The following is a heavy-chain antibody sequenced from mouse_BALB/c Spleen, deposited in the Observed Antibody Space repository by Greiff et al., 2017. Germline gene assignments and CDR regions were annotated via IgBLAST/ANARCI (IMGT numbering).Heavy chain of an antibody. CDR1: GYTFTSYY. CDR2: INPSNGGT. Sequence: QVQLQQSGAELVKPGASVKLSCKASGYTFTSYYMYWVKQRPGQGLEWIGEINPSNGGTNFNEKFKSKATLTVDKSSSTAYMQLSSLTSEDSAVYYCTRRDYRYGAYWGQGTLVTVSA. CDR3: TRRDYRYGAY. V-gene: IGHV1S81*02. D-gene: IGHD2-14*01. J-gene: IGHJ3*01.